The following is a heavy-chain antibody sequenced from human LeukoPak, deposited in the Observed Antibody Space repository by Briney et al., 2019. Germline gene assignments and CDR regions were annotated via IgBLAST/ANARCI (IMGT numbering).Heavy chain of an antibody. J-gene: IGHJ4*02. CDR3: ASEVTATYYFDY. CDR1: GYTFTTIY. CDR2: VYPGTGNT. V-gene: IGHV1-46*01. D-gene: IGHD2-21*02. Sequence: ASVKLSRKASGYTFTTIYMHWVRQAPGQGLEWMGIVYPGTGNTNYAQKFQGRVTMTRDTSTSTVYMELSNLSSQDSAVYYCASEVTATYYFDYWGQGTLVTVSS.